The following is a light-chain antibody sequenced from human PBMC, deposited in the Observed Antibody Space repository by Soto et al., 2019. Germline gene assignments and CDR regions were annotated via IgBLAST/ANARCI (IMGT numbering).Light chain of an antibody. CDR3: QQYGSSTPT. CDR1: QSVSSSY. V-gene: IGKV3-20*01. CDR2: GAS. J-gene: IGKJ1*01. Sequence: EIVLTQSPGTLSLSPGERATLSCRASQSVSSSYLAWYQQKPGQAPRLLIYGASSRATDIPDRFSGSGSGTDFTLTISRLEPEDFAVYYCQQYGSSTPTFGQGTKV.